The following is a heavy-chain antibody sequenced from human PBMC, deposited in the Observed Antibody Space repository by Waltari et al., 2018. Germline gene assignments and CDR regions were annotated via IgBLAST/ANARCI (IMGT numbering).Heavy chain of an antibody. V-gene: IGHV4-59*01. D-gene: IGHD5-18*01. CDR2: IYYSGST. J-gene: IGHJ5*02. CDR3: ARDPAIEYSYGSGWFDP. Sequence: QVQLQESGPGLVKPSETLSLTCTVPGGSISSYYWSWIRQPPGKGLEWLGYIYYSGSTNYNPSLKSRVTISVDTSKNQFSLKLSSVTAADTAVYYCARDPAIEYSYGSGWFDPWGQGTLVTVSS. CDR1: GGSISSYY.